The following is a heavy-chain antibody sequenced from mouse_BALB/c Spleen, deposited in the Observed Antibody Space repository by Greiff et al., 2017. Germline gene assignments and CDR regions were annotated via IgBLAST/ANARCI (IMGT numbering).Heavy chain of an antibody. J-gene: IGHJ2*01. CDR1: GYTFTSYW. Sequence: QVQLQQPGAELVRPGASVKLSCKASGYTFTSYWINCVKQRPGQGLEWIGNIYPSDSYTNYNQKFKDKATLTVDKSSSTAYMQLSSPTSEDSAVYYCTRGGITTVVAPFDYWGQGTTLTVSS. D-gene: IGHD1-1*01. CDR2: IYPSDSYT. CDR3: TRGGITTVVAPFDY. V-gene: IGHV1-69*02.